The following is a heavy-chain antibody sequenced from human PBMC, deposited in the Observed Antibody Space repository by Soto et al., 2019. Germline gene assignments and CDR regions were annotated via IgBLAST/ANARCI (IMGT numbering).Heavy chain of an antibody. D-gene: IGHD5-12*01. CDR3: ASCRGYRLPPAEFDY. J-gene: IGHJ4*02. V-gene: IGHV3-30*03. CDR1: GFTFSSYG. CDR2: ISYDGSNE. Sequence: QVQLVESGGGVVQPGRSLRLSCTASGFTFSSYGMHWVRQARGKGLEWVAVISYDGSNEYYADSVKGRFTISRDNSKNTLYLQMNSLRVEDTAVYYCASCRGYRLPPAEFDYWGQGTLVTVSS.